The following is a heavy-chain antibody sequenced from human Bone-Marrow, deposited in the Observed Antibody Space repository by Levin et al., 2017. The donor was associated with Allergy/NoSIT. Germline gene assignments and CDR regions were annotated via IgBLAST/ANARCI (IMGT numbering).Heavy chain of an antibody. V-gene: IGHV3-7*02. CDR3: ARYGYGYGTPFDY. CDR1: GFTFSSYS. Sequence: GGSLRLSCAASGFTFSSYSMNWVRQAPGKGLEWVATIKKDGSERYFVDSVKGRFTISRDNAKNSLFLQMNSLRVDDTAFYFCARYGYGYGTPFDYWGQGTLITVSS. J-gene: IGHJ4*02. D-gene: IGHD5-18*01. CDR2: IKKDGSER.